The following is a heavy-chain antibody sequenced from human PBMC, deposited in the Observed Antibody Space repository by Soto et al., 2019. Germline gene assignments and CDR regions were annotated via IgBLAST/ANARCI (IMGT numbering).Heavy chain of an antibody. V-gene: IGHV3-30-3*01. CDR1: GFTFSSYA. D-gene: IGHD3-22*01. J-gene: IGHJ5*02. Sequence: GGSLRLSCAASGFTFSSYAMHWVRQAPGKGLEWVAVISYDGSNKYYADSVKGRFTISRDNSKNTLYLQMNSLRAEDTAVYYCARDLVPVIRPYYYDSSGYFVGRFDPWGQGTLVTVSS. CDR2: ISYDGSNK. CDR3: ARDLVPVIRPYYYDSSGYFVGRFDP.